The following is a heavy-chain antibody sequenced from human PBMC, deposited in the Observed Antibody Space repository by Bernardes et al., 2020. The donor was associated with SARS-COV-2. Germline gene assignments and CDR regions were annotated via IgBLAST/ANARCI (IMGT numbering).Heavy chain of an antibody. CDR2: INPNSGGT. Sequence: ASVKVSCKASGYTFTDYYIHWVRQAPGQGLEWMGRINPNSGGTNSAQKSQGRVTMTRDTSITTAYMELNRLTSDDTAIYYCARSYNSIFSAFEIFSAFEIWGQGTMVTVSS. CDR3: ARSYNSIFSAFEIFSAFEI. J-gene: IGHJ3*02. D-gene: IGHD3-3*02. V-gene: IGHV1-2*06. CDR1: GYTFTDYY.